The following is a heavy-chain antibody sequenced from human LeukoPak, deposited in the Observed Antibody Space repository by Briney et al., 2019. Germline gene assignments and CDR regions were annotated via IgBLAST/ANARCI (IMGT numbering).Heavy chain of an antibody. Sequence: GGSLRLSCAASGFTFSSYGMHWVRQAPGKGLEWVSSISGSSTYIYYADSVKGRFTISRDNAKNSLYLQMNSLRAEDTAVYYCAKLGRNYFDYWGQGTLVTVSS. CDR3: AKLGRNYFDY. CDR1: GFTFSSYG. V-gene: IGHV3-21*01. CDR2: ISGSSTYI. J-gene: IGHJ4*02. D-gene: IGHD3-10*01.